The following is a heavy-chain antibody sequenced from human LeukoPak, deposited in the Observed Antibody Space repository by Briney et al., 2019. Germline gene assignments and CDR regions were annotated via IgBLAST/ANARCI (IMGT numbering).Heavy chain of an antibody. CDR3: ARDGTSTDDC. V-gene: IGHV1-18*04. D-gene: IGHD2-2*01. Sequence: ASVKVSCKASGYTFTGYYMHWVRQAPGQGLEWMGWISGNNDNPNYGQKFQGRFTVTTDSSTSTAYMELRNLRSDDTAVYYCARDGTSTDDCWGRGTLVTVSS. J-gene: IGHJ4*02. CDR2: ISGNNDNP. CDR1: GYTFTGYY.